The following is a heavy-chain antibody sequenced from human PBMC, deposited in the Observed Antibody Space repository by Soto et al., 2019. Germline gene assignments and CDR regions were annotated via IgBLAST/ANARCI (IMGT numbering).Heavy chain of an antibody. CDR1: GFTFSSYG. V-gene: IGHV3-33*01. CDR2: IWYDGSNK. D-gene: IGHD2-15*01. J-gene: IGHJ6*03. CDR3: ARDGTPWDYYYMDV. Sequence: GGSLRLSCAASGFTFSSYGMHWVRQAPGKGLEWVAVIWYDGSNKYYADSVKGRFTISRDNSKNTLYLQMNSLRAEDTAVYYCARDGTPWDYYYMDVWGKWTTVTVSS.